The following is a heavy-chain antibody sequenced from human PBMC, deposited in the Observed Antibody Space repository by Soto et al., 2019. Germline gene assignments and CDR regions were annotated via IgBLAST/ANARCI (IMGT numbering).Heavy chain of an antibody. J-gene: IGHJ4*02. CDR1: GFIFRSYW. CDR2: INQDGSEK. Sequence: GGSLRLSCAASGFIFRSYWMSWVRQAPGKGLEWVANINQDGSEKYYVDSVRGRFIISRDNAENSLYLQMNSLRAEDTALYYCARDGVAAGLYLDNWGQGTLVTVS. CDR3: ARDGVAAGLYLDN. V-gene: IGHV3-7*01. D-gene: IGHD2-15*01.